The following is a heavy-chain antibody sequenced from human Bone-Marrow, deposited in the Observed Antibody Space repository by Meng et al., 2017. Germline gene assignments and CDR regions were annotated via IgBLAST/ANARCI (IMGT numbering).Heavy chain of an antibody. J-gene: IGHJ5*02. V-gene: IGHV1-69*05. Sequence: SVKVSCKASGGTFSSYAISWVRQAPGQGLEWMGGIIPIFGTANYAQKFQERVTITRDMSTSTAYMELSSLRSEDTAVYYCAAELGLTVVVPWGQGTLVTVSS. CDR2: IIPIFGTA. CDR1: GGTFSSYA. D-gene: IGHD2-15*01. CDR3: AAELGLTVVVP.